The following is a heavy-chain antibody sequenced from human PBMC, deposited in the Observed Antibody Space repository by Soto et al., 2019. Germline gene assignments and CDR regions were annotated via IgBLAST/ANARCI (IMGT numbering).Heavy chain of an antibody. V-gene: IGHV3-7*01. CDR2: IKQDGSET. J-gene: IGHJ3*02. CDR3: AREGSGRRDAFDI. CDR1: GFTFSTYW. Sequence: GGSLRLSCAASGFTFSTYWMSWVRQAPGKGLEWVANIKQDGSETYYVDSVKGRFTISRDNAKNSLYLQMNSLRAEDTAVYYCAREGSGRRDAFDIWGQGTMVTVSS. D-gene: IGHD3-10*01.